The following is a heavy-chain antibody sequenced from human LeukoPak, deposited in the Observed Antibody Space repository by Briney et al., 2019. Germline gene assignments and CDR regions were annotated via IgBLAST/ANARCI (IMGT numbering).Heavy chain of an antibody. Sequence: QTGGSLRPSCAASGFSFSSYAMSWVRQAPGKGLEWVSAISGSGSSTYYGDSVKGRFTISRDNSKTTLYLQMNSLRAEDTAVYYCAKLTAVAGNDDYWGQGTLVTVSS. D-gene: IGHD6-19*01. CDR3: AKLTAVAGNDDY. CDR2: ISGSGSST. J-gene: IGHJ4*02. V-gene: IGHV3-23*01. CDR1: GFSFSSYA.